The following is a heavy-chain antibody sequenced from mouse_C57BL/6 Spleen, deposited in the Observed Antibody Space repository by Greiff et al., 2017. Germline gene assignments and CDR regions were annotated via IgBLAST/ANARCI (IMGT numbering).Heavy chain of an antibody. CDR3: ARDPSITTESLPFDY. CDR2: ISDGGSYT. J-gene: IGHJ2*01. CDR1: GFTFSSYA. Sequence: EVQVVESGGGLVKPGGSLKLSCAASGFTFSSYAMSWVRQTPEKRLEWVATISDGGSYTYYPDNVKGRFTISRDHAKNNLYLQMSHLKSEDTAMYYCARDPSITTESLPFDYWGQGTTLTVSS. D-gene: IGHD1-1*01. V-gene: IGHV5-4*01.